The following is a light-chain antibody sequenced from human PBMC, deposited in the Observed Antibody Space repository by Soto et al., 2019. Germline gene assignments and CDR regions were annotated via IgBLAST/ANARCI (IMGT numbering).Light chain of an antibody. J-gene: IGKJ4*01. CDR2: KAS. CDR1: QSISSW. Sequence: QLTQSPSTLPASVGDSVTIACRASQSISSWLAWYQQTPGKAPKLLIYKASSLESGVPSRFNGSGSGTEFTLTISSLQPDDFATYYLQPFHSFPLPLGRETKVDIK. V-gene: IGKV1-5*03. CDR3: QPFHSFPLP.